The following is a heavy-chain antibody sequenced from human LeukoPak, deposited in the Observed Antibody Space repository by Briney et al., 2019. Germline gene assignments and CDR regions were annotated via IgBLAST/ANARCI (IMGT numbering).Heavy chain of an antibody. D-gene: IGHD4-17*01. Sequence: GGSLRLSCAASGFTFSSYSMNWVRQAPGKGLEWVAFIRYDGSNKYYADSVKGRFTISRDNSKNTLYLQMNSLRAEDTAVYYCAKPRAGDYGVDYWGQGTLVTVSS. CDR1: GFTFSSYS. CDR2: IRYDGSNK. J-gene: IGHJ4*02. CDR3: AKPRAGDYGVDY. V-gene: IGHV3-30*02.